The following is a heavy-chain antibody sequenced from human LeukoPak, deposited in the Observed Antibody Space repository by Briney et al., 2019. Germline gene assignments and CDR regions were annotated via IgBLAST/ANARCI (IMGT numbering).Heavy chain of an antibody. J-gene: IGHJ4*02. Sequence: GGSLRLSCAASGFTFGTYWMSWVRQAPGKGLEWVANIKQDGSEKYYVDSVKGRFTISRDNAKNSLYLQMNSLRAEDTAVYYCARDHLVGMPYSWGQGTLVTVSS. V-gene: IGHV3-7*01. D-gene: IGHD1-26*01. CDR2: IKQDGSEK. CDR1: GFTFGTYW. CDR3: ARDHLVGMPYS.